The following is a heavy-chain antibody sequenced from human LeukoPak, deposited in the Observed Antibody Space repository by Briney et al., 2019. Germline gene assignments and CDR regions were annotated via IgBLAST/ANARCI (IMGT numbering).Heavy chain of an antibody. CDR1: GGSIGSYY. V-gene: IGHV4-59*01. D-gene: IGHD5-18*01. J-gene: IGHJ6*02. CDR2: IYYSGST. Sequence: PSETLSLTCTVSGGSIGSYYWSWIRQPPGKGLEWIGYIYYSGSTNYNPSLKSRVTISVDTSKNQFSLKLSSVTAADTAVYYCARARADTAKYYYYGMDVWGQGTTVAVSS. CDR3: ARARADTAKYYYYGMDV.